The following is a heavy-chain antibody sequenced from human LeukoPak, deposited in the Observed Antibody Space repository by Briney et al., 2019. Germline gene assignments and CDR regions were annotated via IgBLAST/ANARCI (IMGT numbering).Heavy chain of an antibody. CDR3: ARGRGEGRGIAMIRGVRAPSYNWFDP. Sequence: SETLSLTCTVSGGSISSRSYYWDWIRQPPGKGLEWIGSIYYSGSTYYNPSLKSRVTISVDTSKNQFSLKLSSVTAADMAVYYCARGRGEGRGIAMIRGVRAPSYNWFDPWGHGTLVTVSS. V-gene: IGHV4-39*07. CDR1: GGSISSRSYY. D-gene: IGHD3-10*01. J-gene: IGHJ5*02. CDR2: IYYSGST.